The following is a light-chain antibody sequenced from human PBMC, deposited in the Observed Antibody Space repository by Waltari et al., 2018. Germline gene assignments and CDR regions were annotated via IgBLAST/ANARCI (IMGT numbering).Light chain of an antibody. Sequence: EIVLTQSPGTLSLSPGERATLPCRARQSISNSYLAWYQQTPGQAPRLLIYGVSSRATGITDRFSGSGSGTDFTLAISRLEPEDFAVYHCQQYESSPPVTFGGGTKVEIK. V-gene: IGKV3-20*01. CDR3: QQYESSPPVT. J-gene: IGKJ4*01. CDR2: GVS. CDR1: QSISNSY.